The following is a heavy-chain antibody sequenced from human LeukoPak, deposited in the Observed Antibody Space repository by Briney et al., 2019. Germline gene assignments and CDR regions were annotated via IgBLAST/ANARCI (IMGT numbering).Heavy chain of an antibody. CDR1: GFTFSSYS. V-gene: IGHV3-48*01. J-gene: IGHJ4*02. Sequence: GGSLRLSCAASGFTFSSYSMNWVRQAPGKGLEWVSYISSSSSTIYYAGSVKGRFTISRDNAKNSLYLEINGLRAEDTAVYYCARDLLFGATSYFDQWGQGAPVTVSS. CDR2: ISSSSSTI. D-gene: IGHD2-15*01. CDR3: ARDLLFGATSYFDQ.